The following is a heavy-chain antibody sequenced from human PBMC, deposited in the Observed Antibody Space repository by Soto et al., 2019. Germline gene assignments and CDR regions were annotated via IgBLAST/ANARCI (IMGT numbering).Heavy chain of an antibody. Sequence: GGSLRLSCAASGFTFSSYAMSWVRQAPGKGLEWVSAISGSGGSTYYADSVKGRFTISRDNSKNTLYLQMNSLRAEDTAVYYCANFPRGDRNDVVVTATYFDYWGQGTLVTVSS. CDR1: GFTFSSYA. D-gene: IGHD2-21*02. CDR3: ANFPRGDRNDVVVTATYFDY. V-gene: IGHV3-23*01. J-gene: IGHJ4*02. CDR2: ISGSGGST.